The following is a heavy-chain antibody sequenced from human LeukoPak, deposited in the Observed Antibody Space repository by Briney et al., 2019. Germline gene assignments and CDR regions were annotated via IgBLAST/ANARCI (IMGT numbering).Heavy chain of an antibody. J-gene: IGHJ4*02. CDR3: ATDKLYYDSSPDLKN. D-gene: IGHD3-22*01. V-gene: IGHV1-18*01. CDR2: ISAYNGNT. Sequence: ASVKVSCKASGYTFTSYGISWVRQAPGQGLEWMGWISAYNGNTNYAQKLQGRVTMTTDTSTSTAYMELSSLRSEDTAVYYCATDKLYYDSSPDLKNWGQGTLVTVSS. CDR1: GYTFTSYG.